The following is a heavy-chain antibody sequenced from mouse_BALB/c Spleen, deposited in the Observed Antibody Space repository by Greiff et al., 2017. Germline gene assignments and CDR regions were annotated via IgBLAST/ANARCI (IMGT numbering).Heavy chain of an antibody. CDR3: ARGYYGSRAWFAY. CDR1: GFNIKDTY. D-gene: IGHD1-1*01. J-gene: IGHJ3*01. V-gene: IGHV14-3*02. Sequence: VQLKESGAELVKPGASVKLSCTASGFNIKDTYMHWVKQRPEQGLEWIGRIDPANGNTKYDPKFQGKATITADTSSNTAYLQLSSLTSEDTAVYYCARGYYGSRAWFAYWGQGTLVTVSA. CDR2: IDPANGNT.